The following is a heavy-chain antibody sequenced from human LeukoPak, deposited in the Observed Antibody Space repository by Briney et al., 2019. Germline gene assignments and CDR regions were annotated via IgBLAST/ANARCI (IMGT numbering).Heavy chain of an antibody. CDR2: ISSSSSYI. J-gene: IGHJ4*02. D-gene: IGHD1-26*01. V-gene: IGHV3-21*01. CDR3: AREGIVGATVDY. Sequence: GGSLRLPCAASGFTFSSYSMNWVRQAPGKGLEWVSSISSSSSYIYYADSVKGRFTISRDNAKNSLYLQMNSLRAEDTAVYYCAREGIVGATVDYWGQGTLVTVSS. CDR1: GFTFSSYS.